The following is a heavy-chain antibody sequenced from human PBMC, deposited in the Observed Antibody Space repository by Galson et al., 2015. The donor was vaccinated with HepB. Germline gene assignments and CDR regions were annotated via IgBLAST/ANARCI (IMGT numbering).Heavy chain of an antibody. Sequence: SLRLSCAASGFTVSSNYMSWVRQAPGKGLEWVSVTYSGGSTYYADSVKGRFTISRHNSKNTLYLQMNSLRAEDTAVYYCAGCSTSCHHSGSGYFDYWGQGTLVTVSS. CDR1: GFTVSSNY. D-gene: IGHD2-2*01. V-gene: IGHV3-53*04. J-gene: IGHJ4*02. CDR3: AGCSTSCHHSGSGYFDY. CDR2: TYSGGST.